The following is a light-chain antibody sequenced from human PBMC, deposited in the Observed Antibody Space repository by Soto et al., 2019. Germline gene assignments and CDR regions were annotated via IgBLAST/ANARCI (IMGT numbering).Light chain of an antibody. CDR2: RAS. J-gene: IGKJ1*01. Sequence: DIQMTQSPSSLSASVGDRVTITCRASQSIRSYLNWYQQKPGKAPKLLISRASSFRSGVPSRFSGSGSGNDFTLTITSLQPEDFAAYYCQHSYNAPWTFGQGTKVDIK. CDR1: QSIRSY. V-gene: IGKV1-39*01. CDR3: QHSYNAPWT.